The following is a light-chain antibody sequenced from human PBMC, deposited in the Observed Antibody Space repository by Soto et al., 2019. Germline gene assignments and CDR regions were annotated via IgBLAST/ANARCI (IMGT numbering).Light chain of an antibody. J-gene: IGKJ4*02. CDR2: DAS. CDR1: QSVNSY. CDR3: QQRGNFA. V-gene: IGKV3-11*01. Sequence: EIVLTQSPATLSLSPGERATLSCRAGQSVNSYLAWYQQKPGQAPRLLIYDASNRATGIPARFSGSGSGTDFSLPLSRVEPEVCEVNCGQQRGNFAFGGGNKL.